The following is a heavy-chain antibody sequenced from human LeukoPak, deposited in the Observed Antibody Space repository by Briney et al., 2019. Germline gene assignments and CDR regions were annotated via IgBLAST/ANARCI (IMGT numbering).Heavy chain of an antibody. D-gene: IGHD3-22*01. CDR2: IYHSGST. J-gene: IGHJ4*02. CDR3: ARLQNYYDSSGSFDY. CDR1: GGSISSSNW. Sequence: PSETLSLTCAVSGGSISSSNWWSWVRQPPGKGLEWIGEIYHSGSTYYNPSLKSRVTISVDTSKNQFSLKLSSVTAADTAVYYCARLQNYYDSSGSFDYWGQGTLVTVSS. V-gene: IGHV4-4*02.